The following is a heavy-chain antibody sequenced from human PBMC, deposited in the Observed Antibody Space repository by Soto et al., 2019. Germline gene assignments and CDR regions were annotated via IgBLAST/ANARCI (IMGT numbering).Heavy chain of an antibody. CDR1: GFSLSTSGVG. Sequence: QITLKESGPTLVKATQTLTLTCTFSGFSLSTSGVGVGWIRQPPGKALEWLALIYWDDDKRYSPSLKSRIIITKDPSKPRVTHTMPNVAPGDPPTFPCVHTMRGVITPGGKGTLVPVS. CDR2: IYWDDDK. V-gene: IGHV2-5*02. J-gene: IGHJ4*02. D-gene: IGHD3-16*02. CDR3: VHTMRGVITP.